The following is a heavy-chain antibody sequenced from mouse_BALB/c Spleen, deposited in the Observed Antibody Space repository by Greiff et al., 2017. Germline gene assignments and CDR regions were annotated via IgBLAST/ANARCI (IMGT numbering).Heavy chain of an antibody. V-gene: IGHV3-2*02. J-gene: IGHJ4*01. D-gene: IGHD3-1*01. Sequence: EVKLEESGPGLVKPSQSLSLTCTVTGYSITSDYAWNWIRQFPGNKLEWMGYISYSGSTSYNPSLKSRISITRDPSKNQFFLQLNSVTTEDTATYYCASEGLPYAMDYWGQGTSVTVSS. CDR3: ASEGLPYAMDY. CDR2: ISYSGST. CDR1: GYSITSDYA.